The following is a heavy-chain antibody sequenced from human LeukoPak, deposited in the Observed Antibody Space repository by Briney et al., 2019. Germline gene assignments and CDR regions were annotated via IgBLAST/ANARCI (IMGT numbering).Heavy chain of an antibody. J-gene: IGHJ4*02. CDR3: ARQEQWPVDY. CDR2: IYYSGST. V-gene: IGHV4-39*01. CDR1: GGSISSSSYY. D-gene: IGHD6-19*01. Sequence: SETLSLTCTVSGGSISSSSYYWGWIRQPPGKGLEWIGSIYYSGSTYYNPSLKSRVTISVDTSKNQFSLKLSSVTAADTAVYYCARQEQWPVDYWGQGTPVTVSS.